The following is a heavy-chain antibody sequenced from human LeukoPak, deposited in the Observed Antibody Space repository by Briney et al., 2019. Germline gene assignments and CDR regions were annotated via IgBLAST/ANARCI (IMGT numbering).Heavy chain of an antibody. CDR2: ISSSSSYI. V-gene: IGHV3-21*01. CDR1: GFTFSSYS. D-gene: IGHD6-19*01. CDR3: AKNGYSSGWRPDY. Sequence: GGSLRLSCAASGFTFSSYSMNWVRQAPGKGLEWVSSISSSSSYIYYADSVKGRFTISRDNAKNSLYLQMNSLRAEDTAVYYCAKNGYSSGWRPDYWGQGTLVTASS. J-gene: IGHJ4*02.